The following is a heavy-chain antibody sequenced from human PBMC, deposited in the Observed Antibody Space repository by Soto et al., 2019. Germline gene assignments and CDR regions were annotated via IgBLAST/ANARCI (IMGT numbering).Heavy chain of an antibody. J-gene: IGHJ6*03. CDR1: GFTFSSYG. D-gene: IGHD3-10*01. CDR2: IWYDGSNK. Sequence: GGSLRLSCAASGFTFSSYGMHWVRQAPGKGLEWVAVIWYDGSNKYYADSVKGRFTISRDNSKNTLYLQMNSLRAEDTAVYYCAREGVRGVIITDHYYYYMDVWGKGTTVTVSS. V-gene: IGHV3-33*01. CDR3: AREGVRGVIITDHYYYYMDV.